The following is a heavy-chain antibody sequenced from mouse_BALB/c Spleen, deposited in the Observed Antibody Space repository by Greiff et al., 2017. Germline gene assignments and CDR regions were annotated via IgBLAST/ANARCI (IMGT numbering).Heavy chain of an antibody. J-gene: IGHJ2*01. CDR3: ARDIRGHFDY. Sequence: EVMLVESGGGLVQPGGSLRLSCATSGFTFTDYYMSWVRQPPGKALEWLGFIRNKANGYTTEYSASVKGRFTISRDNSQSILYLQMNTLRAEDSATYYCARDIRGHFDYWGQGTTLTVSS. D-gene: IGHD2-12*01. CDR2: IRNKANGYTT. V-gene: IGHV7-3*02. CDR1: GFTFTDYY.